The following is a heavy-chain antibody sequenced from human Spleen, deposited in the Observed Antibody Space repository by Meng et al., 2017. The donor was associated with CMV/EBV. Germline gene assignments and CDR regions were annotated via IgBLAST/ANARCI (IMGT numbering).Heavy chain of an antibody. D-gene: IGHD2-21*01. V-gene: IGHV4-59*01. CDR1: GGSISSYY. Sequence: SETLSLTCTVSGGSISSYYWSWIRQPPGKGLEWMGYIYYSGSTNYNPSLKSRVTISVDTSKNQFSLKLSSVTAADTAVYYCARGGLRPFQHWGQGTLVTVSS. CDR3: ARGGLRPFQH. CDR2: IYYSGST. J-gene: IGHJ1*01.